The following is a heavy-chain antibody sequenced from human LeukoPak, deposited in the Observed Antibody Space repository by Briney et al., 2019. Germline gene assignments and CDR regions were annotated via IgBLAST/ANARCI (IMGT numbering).Heavy chain of an antibody. CDR2: INHSGST. V-gene: IGHV4-34*01. CDR3: ARGDRSYYDSSGYRNWFDP. Sequence: PSETLSLTCAVYGGSFSGYYWSWIRQPPGKGLEWIGEINHSGSTNYNPSLKSRVTISVDTSKNQFSLKLSSVTAADTAVYYCARGDRSYYDSSGYRNWFDPWGQGTLVTVSS. CDR1: GGSFSGYY. J-gene: IGHJ5*02. D-gene: IGHD3-22*01.